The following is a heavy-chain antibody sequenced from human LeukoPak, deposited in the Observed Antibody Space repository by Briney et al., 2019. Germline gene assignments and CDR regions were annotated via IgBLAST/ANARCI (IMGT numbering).Heavy chain of an antibody. CDR2: ISYDGSNK. D-gene: IGHD4-23*01. J-gene: IGHJ3*02. CDR1: GFTFSSYG. V-gene: IGHV3-30*03. CDR3: ARDLTTVVTTDAFDI. Sequence: GGSLRLSCAASGFTFSSYGMHWVRQAPGKGLEWVAVISYDGSNKYYADSVKGRFTISRDNSKNTLYLQMNSLRAEDTAVYYCARDLTTVVTTDAFDIWGQGTMVTVSS.